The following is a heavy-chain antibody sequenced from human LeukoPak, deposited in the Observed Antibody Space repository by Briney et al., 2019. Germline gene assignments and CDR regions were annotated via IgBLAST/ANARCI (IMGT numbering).Heavy chain of an antibody. CDR1: GFTFGNAW. CDR3: TTDRTMKGY. Sequence: GGSLRLSCAASGFTFGNAWMAWVRQAPGKGLEWVGRIRSKNDGGTIGYAAPVKDRFTISRDDSKNTLYLQMNSLEIEDTAVYFCTTDRTMKGYWGQGTLVTVSS. J-gene: IGHJ4*02. V-gene: IGHV3-15*01. D-gene: IGHD3-22*01. CDR2: IRSKNDGGTI.